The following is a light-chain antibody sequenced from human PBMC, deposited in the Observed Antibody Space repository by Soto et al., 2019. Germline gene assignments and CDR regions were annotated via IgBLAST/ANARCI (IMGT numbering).Light chain of an antibody. CDR1: SSDIGYYNY. CDR3: SSYTYSSTDV. Sequence: QSALTQPASVSGSPGQSITISCTGTSSDIGYYNYVSWYQQRPGTVPNLIIYEVNKRPSGISNRFSGSKSGNTASLTISGLQPGDEADYYCSSYTYSSTDVFGPGTKLTVL. CDR2: EVN. J-gene: IGLJ1*01. V-gene: IGLV2-14*01.